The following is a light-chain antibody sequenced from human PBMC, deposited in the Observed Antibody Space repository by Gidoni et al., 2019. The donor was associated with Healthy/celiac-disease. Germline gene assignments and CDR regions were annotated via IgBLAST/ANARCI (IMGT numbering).Light chain of an antibody. CDR3: QQYYSTVT. J-gene: IGKJ3*01. CDR1: LSVLYSSNNKNY. CDR2: WAT. Sequence: DIVMTQSPDSLAVSLGERATINCKSSLSVLYSSNNKNYLAWYQQKPGQPTTLLIYWATTRESGVPDRFSGSGSGKDFTLTISSLQAEDVAVYYCQQYYSTVTFGHGTKVDIK. V-gene: IGKV4-1*01.